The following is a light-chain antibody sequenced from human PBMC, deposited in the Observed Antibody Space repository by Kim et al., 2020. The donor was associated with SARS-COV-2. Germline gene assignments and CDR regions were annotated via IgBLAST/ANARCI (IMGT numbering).Light chain of an antibody. CDR3: QKYNSAPRT. J-gene: IGKJ1*01. CDR2: NAS. Sequence: ASVGDRVTIAVRESKDIGEYLAWYQQKTGKIPQLLIYNASTLQSGVPHRFSGSVSGTDFTLAICSLQPEDVAKCYCQKYNSAPRTFGQGAKVDI. CDR1: KDIGEY. V-gene: IGKV1-27*01.